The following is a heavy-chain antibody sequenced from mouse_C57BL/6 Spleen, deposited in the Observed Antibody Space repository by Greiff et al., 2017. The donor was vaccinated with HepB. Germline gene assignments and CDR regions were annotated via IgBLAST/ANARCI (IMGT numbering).Heavy chain of an antibody. CDR2: INPGSGGT. CDR1: GYAFTNYL. D-gene: IGHD2-1*01. J-gene: IGHJ3*01. Sequence: QVQLQQSGAELVMPGTSVKVSCKASGYAFTNYLIEWVKQRPGQGLEWIGVINPGSGGTNYNEKFKGKATLTADKSSSTAYRQLSSLTSEDSAVYFCARSYYGNYEFAYWGQGTLITVSA. CDR3: ARSYYGNYEFAY. V-gene: IGHV1-54*01.